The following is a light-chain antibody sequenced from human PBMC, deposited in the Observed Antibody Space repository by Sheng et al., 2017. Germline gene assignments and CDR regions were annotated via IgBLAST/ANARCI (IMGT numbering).Light chain of an antibody. J-gene: IGLJ1*01. CDR1: DIGSKS. V-gene: IGLV3-21*02. Sequence: SYALTQPPSVSVAPGETARITCGGNDIGSKSVHWYQQRPGQAPLLVVFDDSDRPSGIPERFSGSNSGNTATLAISRVGGGDEADYFCQVWDSSSEHWVFGTGTKVTVL. CDR2: DDS. CDR3: QVWDSSSEHWV.